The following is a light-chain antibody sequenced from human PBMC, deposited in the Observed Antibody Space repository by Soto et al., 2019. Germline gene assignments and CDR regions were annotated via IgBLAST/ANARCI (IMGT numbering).Light chain of an antibody. J-gene: IGKJ1*01. CDR2: DAS. Sequence: MYLSPSTLSAYVGDSVTVTCRASQSVSTWLAWYQQKPGKAPKLLISDASSVESGVPSRFSGSGSGTEFTLTISSLQPDDFATYYCRQYHIWTFGQGANVDI. CDR1: QSVSTW. V-gene: IGKV1-5*01. CDR3: RQYHIWT.